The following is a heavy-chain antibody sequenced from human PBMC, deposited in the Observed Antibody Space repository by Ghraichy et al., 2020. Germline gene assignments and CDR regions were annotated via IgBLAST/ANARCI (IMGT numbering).Heavy chain of an antibody. J-gene: IGHJ3*02. CDR1: GYTLTELS. D-gene: IGHD4-17*01. V-gene: IGHV1-24*01. CDR2: FDPEDGET. CDR3: ATDSTTVTSGFVTAFDI. Sequence: ASVKVSCKVSGYTLTELSMHWVRQAPGKGLEWMGGFDPEDGETIYAQKFQGRVTMTEDTSTDTAYMELSSLRSEDTAVYYCATDSTTVTSGFVTAFDIWGQGTMVTVSS.